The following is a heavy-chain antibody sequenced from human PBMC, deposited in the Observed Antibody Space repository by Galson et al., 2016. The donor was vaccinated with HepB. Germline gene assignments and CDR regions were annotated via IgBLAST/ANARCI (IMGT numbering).Heavy chain of an antibody. CDR3: ALYYYNYSGFFRGTY. CDR2: IDWDDEA. V-gene: IGHV2-70*04. D-gene: IGHD3-22*01. Sequence: PALVKPTQTLTLTCTFSGLSLSTNGMRANWIRRPPGKALEWLARIDWDDEAFYSTSQKTRLTISKDTFRNQVVLTVTNMDPADTATYYRALYYYNYSGFFRGTYWGQGTLVTVSS. CDR1: GLSLSTNGMR. J-gene: IGHJ4*02.